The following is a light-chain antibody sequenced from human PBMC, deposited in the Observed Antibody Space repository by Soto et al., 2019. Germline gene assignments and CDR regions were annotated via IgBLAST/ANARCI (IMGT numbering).Light chain of an antibody. J-gene: IGKJ3*01. Sequence: AIRMTQSPSSLSASTGDRVTITCRASQGISSYLAWYQQKPGKAPKLLIYAASTLQSWVPSRFSGSGSGTDFTLTISCLQSEDFATYYCQLYYSYTQVTFGPGTKVDIK. V-gene: IGKV1-8*01. CDR2: AAS. CDR1: QGISSY. CDR3: QLYYSYTQVT.